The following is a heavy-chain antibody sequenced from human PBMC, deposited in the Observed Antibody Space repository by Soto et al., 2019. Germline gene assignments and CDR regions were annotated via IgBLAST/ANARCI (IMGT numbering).Heavy chain of an antibody. D-gene: IGHD5-12*01. V-gene: IGHV3-23*01. CDR2: ISESGGSP. Sequence: GGSLRLSCAAPGLTFTTYAMSWVRQVPGKGLEWVSGISESGGSPYFAESAQGRLTASRESSNYTQAPPMNSLRAEDTALYYCAKYPNGGYVGRFEFWGHGTMVTVSS. CDR1: GLTFTTYA. J-gene: IGHJ3*01. CDR3: AKYPNGGYVGRFEF.